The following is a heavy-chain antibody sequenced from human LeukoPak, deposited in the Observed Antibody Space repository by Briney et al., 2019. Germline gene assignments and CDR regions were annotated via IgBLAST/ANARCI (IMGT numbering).Heavy chain of an antibody. D-gene: IGHD3-22*01. J-gene: IGHJ4*02. CDR2: IYYTGST. Sequence: PSETLSLTCAVSGGSISSGGYSWRWIRQPPGKGLEWIVYIYYTGSTFYNPSLKSRLSISVETSKNQFSLKLSSVTAADTAVYYCARTHYDSSGYYSYYFDYWGQGTLVTVSS. V-gene: IGHV4-30-4*07. CDR3: ARTHYDSSGYYSYYFDY. CDR1: GGSISSGGYS.